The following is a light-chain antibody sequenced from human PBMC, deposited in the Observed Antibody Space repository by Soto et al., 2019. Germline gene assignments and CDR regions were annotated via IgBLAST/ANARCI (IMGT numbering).Light chain of an antibody. CDR3: QLRSDWPPGIT. CDR2: GAS. Sequence: IVLIHSPAPLSLSPWESAPPPCRAIQSITTYLTWYQQKRGQAPRLLIYGASNRATGIPARFSGSGSGTDFTLTISSLEPEDFAVYYCQLRSDWPPGITFGQGTRLEIK. V-gene: IGKV3-11*01. CDR1: QSITTY. J-gene: IGKJ5*01.